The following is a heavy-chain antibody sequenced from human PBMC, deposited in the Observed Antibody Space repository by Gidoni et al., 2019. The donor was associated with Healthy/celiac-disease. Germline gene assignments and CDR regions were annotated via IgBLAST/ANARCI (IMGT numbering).Heavy chain of an antibody. CDR3: AREPYYYGSGALDY. J-gene: IGHJ4*02. V-gene: IGHV3-33*01. CDR1: GFPFSSYG. Sequence: QVQLVESGGGVVQPGRSLRLSCAASGFPFSSYGMHWVRQAPGKGLEWVAVIGYDGSNKYYADSVKGRFTISRDNSKNTLYLQMNSLRAEDTAVYYCAREPYYYGSGALDYWGQGTLVTVSS. CDR2: IGYDGSNK. D-gene: IGHD3-10*01.